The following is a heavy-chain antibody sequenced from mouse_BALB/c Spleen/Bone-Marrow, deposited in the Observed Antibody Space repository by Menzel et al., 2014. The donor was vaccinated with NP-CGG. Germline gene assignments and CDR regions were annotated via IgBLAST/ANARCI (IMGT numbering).Heavy chain of an antibody. CDR1: GYTFTSYW. Sequence: VQLVESGAELVKPGASVKLSCKASGYTFTSYWMHWVKQRPGQGLEWIGEIDPSDSYTNYNQKFKDKATLTVDKSSSTAYMHLSSPTPEDSAVYYCTRDDGGFAYWGQGTLVTVSA. CDR2: IDPSDSYT. J-gene: IGHJ3*01. V-gene: IGHV1-69*02. D-gene: IGHD1-1*02. CDR3: TRDDGGFAY.